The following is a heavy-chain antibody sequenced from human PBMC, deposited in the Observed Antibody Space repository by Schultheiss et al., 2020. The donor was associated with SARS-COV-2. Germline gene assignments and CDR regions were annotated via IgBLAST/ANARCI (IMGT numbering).Heavy chain of an antibody. CDR1: GFSLTTSGVG. V-gene: IGHV2-5*01. J-gene: IGHJ6*02. Sequence: SGPTLVKPTQTLTLTCTVSGFSLTTSGVGVGWIRQPPGKALEWLGVIYWNDDKRYSPSLKSRLTITKDTSKNQVVLTMTNMDPVDTATYYCARIRSDILTGYHYGMDVWGQGTTVTVSS. CDR2: IYWNDDK. CDR3: ARIRSDILTGYHYGMDV. D-gene: IGHD3-9*01.